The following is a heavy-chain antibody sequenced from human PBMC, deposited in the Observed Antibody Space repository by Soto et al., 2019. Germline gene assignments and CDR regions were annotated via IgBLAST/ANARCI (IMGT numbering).Heavy chain of an antibody. CDR3: ARGVYYYGSGSYYTEYYFDY. D-gene: IGHD3-10*01. V-gene: IGHV4-30-2*01. CDR1: GGSISSGGYS. CDR2: IYHSGST. Sequence: PSETLSLTCAVSGGSISSGGYSWSWIRQPPGKGLEWIGYIYHSGSTYYNPSLKSRVTISVDRSKNQFSLKLSSVTAADTAVYYCARGVYYYGSGSYYTEYYFDYWGRGTLVTVSS. J-gene: IGHJ4*02.